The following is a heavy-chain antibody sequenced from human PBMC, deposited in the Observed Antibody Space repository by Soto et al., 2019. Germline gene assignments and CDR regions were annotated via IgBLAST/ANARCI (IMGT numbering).Heavy chain of an antibody. CDR2: MLYSGLT. CDR1: GHSLSSGGYY. CDR3: APLSVSLSGPYGIHV. J-gene: IGHJ6*02. Sequence: SETLSLTCTVSGHSLSSGGYYWSWIRQHPGKGLEWIGSMLYSGLTYYNPSLKSRVTLSVDTSKNQFSVRLNSVTASDTAVYYCAPLSVSLSGPYGIHVWGQGTTVTVSS. V-gene: IGHV4-39*01. D-gene: IGHD2-15*01.